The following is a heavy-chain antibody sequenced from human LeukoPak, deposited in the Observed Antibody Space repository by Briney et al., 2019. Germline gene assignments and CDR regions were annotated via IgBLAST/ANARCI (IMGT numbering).Heavy chain of an antibody. CDR3: ARVAPPRGYSYGPSPFDC. D-gene: IGHD5-18*01. V-gene: IGHV1-69*01. J-gene: IGHJ4*02. CDR1: GGTFSSYA. CDR2: IIPIFGTA. Sequence: SVKVSCKASGGTFSSYAISWVRQAPGQGLEWMGGIIPIFGTANYAQKFQGRVTITADESTSTAYMELSSLRSEDTAVYYCARVAPPRGYSYGPSPFDCWGQGTLVTVSS.